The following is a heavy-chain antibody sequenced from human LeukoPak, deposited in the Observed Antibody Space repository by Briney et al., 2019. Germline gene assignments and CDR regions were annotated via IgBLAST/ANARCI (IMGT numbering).Heavy chain of an antibody. CDR3: ARHPIAAGDFDY. J-gene: IGHJ4*02. V-gene: IGHV4-34*09. CDR2: INHSGST. CDR1: GGSFSGYY. Sequence: PSETLSLTRAVYGGSFSGYYWSWIRQPPGKGLEWIGEINHSGSTNYNPSLKSRVTISVDTSKNQFSLKLSSVTAADTAVYYCARHPIAAGDFDYWGQGTLVTVSS. D-gene: IGHD6-13*01.